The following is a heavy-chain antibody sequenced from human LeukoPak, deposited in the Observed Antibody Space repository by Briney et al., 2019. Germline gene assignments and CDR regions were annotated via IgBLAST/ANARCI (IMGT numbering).Heavy chain of an antibody. CDR2: IYYSGST. V-gene: IGHV4-59*01. Sequence: SETLSLTCTVSGGSISSYYWSWIRQPPGKGLEWIGYIYYSGSTNYNPSLKSRVTISVDTSKNQFSLKLSSVTAADTAVYYCARDFKYGGSYYGGNYFDYWGQGTLVTVSS. D-gene: IGHD1-26*01. CDR3: ARDFKYGGSYYGGNYFDY. CDR1: GGSISSYY. J-gene: IGHJ4*02.